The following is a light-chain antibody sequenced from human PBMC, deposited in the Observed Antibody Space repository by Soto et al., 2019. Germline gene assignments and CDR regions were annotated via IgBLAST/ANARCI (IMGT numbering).Light chain of an antibody. V-gene: IGKV1-5*01. J-gene: IGKJ1*01. CDR3: QQYNAYPWT. CDR1: QSISSW. Sequence: DIQMTQSPSTLSASVGDRVTITCRASQSISSWLAWYQQKPGKAPKLLMYDASSLDSGVPSRFSGSGSGTEFTLIISRLQPDDFATYYCQQYNAYPWTFGQGTKVEIK. CDR2: DAS.